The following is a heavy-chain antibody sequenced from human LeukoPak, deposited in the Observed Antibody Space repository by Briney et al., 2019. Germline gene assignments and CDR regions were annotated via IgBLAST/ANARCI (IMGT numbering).Heavy chain of an antibody. CDR3: VSSIAAAPFDS. D-gene: IGHD6-13*01. J-gene: IGHJ4*02. CDR1: GYTFTRYG. V-gene: IGHV1-18*01. CDR2: ISTYNGDT. Sequence: ASVKVSCKASGYTFTRYGVSWLRQAPGQGLEWMGWISTYNGDTNYAQKLQGRVTMTTDTSTSTVYMELRSLRSDDTAVYYCVSSIAAAPFDSWGQGTLVTVSS.